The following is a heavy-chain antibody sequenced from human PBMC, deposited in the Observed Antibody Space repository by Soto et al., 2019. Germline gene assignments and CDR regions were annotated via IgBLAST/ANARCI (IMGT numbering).Heavy chain of an antibody. D-gene: IGHD2-8*01. CDR2: INPNSGGT. V-gene: IGHV1-2*02. J-gene: IGHJ4*02. CDR1: GYTFTGYY. Sequence: ASVKVSCKASGYTFTGYYMHWVRQAPGQGLEWVGWINPNSGGTNYAQKFQGRVTMTRDTSISTAYMELSRLRSDDTAVYYCAREVDGVCPMGYWGQGTLVTVSS. CDR3: AREVDGVCPMGY.